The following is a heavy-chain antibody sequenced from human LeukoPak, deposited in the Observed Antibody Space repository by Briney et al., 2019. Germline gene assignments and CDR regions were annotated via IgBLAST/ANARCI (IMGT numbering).Heavy chain of an antibody. D-gene: IGHD5-24*01. CDR3: ARHSAPTISAFDY. V-gene: IGHV4-59*08. CDR1: AGSIIGSF. CDR2: VYYSGTT. Sequence: VKPSETLSLTCTVSAGSIIGSFWGWIRKPPGKGLEWIGYVYYSGTTVYDPSLTSRVTISVDTSKNMFSLKLTSVTAADTAFYYCARHSAPTISAFDYWGQGILVTVSS. J-gene: IGHJ4*02.